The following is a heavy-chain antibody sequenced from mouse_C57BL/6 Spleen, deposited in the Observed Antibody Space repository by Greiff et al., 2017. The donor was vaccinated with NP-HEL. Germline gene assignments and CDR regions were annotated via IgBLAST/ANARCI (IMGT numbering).Heavy chain of an antibody. J-gene: IGHJ4*01. CDR3: ASGRRSTDAMDY. D-gene: IGHD1-1*01. Sequence: DVMLVESGGGLVKPGGSLKLSCAASGFTFSSYAMSWVRQTPEKRLEWVATISDGGSYTYYPDNVKGRFTISRDIAKNNLYLQMSHLKSEDTAMYYWASGRRSTDAMDYWGQGTSVTVSS. CDR2: ISDGGSYT. V-gene: IGHV5-4*03. CDR1: GFTFSSYA.